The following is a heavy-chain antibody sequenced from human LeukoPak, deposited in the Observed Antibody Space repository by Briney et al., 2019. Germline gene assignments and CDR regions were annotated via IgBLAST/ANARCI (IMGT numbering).Heavy chain of an antibody. CDR2: FDPEDGET. J-gene: IGHJ3*02. Sequence: ASVKVSCKVSGYTLTELSMHWVRQAPGKGLEWMGGFDPEDGETIYAQKFQGRVTMTEDTSTDTAYMELRSLRSEDTAVYYCATDLAPSAIGATSGAFDIWGQGTMVTVSS. V-gene: IGHV1-24*01. CDR3: ATDLAPSAIGATSGAFDI. D-gene: IGHD5-12*01. CDR1: GYTLTELS.